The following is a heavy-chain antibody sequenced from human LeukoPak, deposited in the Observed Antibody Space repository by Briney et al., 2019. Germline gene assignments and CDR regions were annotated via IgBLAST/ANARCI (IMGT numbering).Heavy chain of an antibody. J-gene: IGHJ6*02. CDR1: GGSISSYY. V-gene: IGHV4-59*01. Sequence: PSETLSLTCTVSGGSISSYYWSWIRQPPGKGLEWIGYIYYSGSTNYNPSLKSRVTISVDTSKNQFSLKLSSVTAADTAVYYCARDKHYDILTGSRTWLDVWGQGTTVTVSS. D-gene: IGHD3-9*01. CDR2: IYYSGST. CDR3: ARDKHYDILTGSRTWLDV.